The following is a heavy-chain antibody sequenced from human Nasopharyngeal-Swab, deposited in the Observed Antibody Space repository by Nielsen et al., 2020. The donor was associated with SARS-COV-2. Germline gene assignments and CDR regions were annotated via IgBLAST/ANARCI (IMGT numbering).Heavy chain of an antibody. J-gene: IGHJ6*02. CDR1: GFTFSSYW. V-gene: IGHV3-7*03. Sequence: GGSLRLSYAASGFTFSSYWMSWVRQAPGKGLEWVANIKQDGSEKYYVDSVKGRFTISRDNAKNSLYLQMNSLRAEDTAVYYCARDHQLGPTNYGMDVWGQGTTVTVSS. D-gene: IGHD6-6*01. CDR2: IKQDGSEK. CDR3: ARDHQLGPTNYGMDV.